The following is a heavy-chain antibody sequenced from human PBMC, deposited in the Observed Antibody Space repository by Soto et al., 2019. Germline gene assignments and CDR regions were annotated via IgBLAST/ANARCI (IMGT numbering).Heavy chain of an antibody. J-gene: IGHJ1*01. CDR1: GFTFSSYA. Sequence: EVQLLESGGGLVQPGGSLRLSCAASGFTFSSYAMSWVRQAPGKGLEWVSAISGSGGSTYYADSVKGRFTISRDNSKNTWXRQMNSLRAEDTAVYYCAKSSGNCSSTSCYRYFQHWGQGTLVTVSS. CDR2: ISGSGGST. CDR3: AKSSGNCSSTSCYRYFQH. D-gene: IGHD2-2*02. V-gene: IGHV3-23*01.